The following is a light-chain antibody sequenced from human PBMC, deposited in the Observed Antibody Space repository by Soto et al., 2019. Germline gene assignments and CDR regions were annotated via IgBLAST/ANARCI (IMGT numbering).Light chain of an antibody. CDR3: SSYSISTAYL. CDR2: EVS. V-gene: IGLV2-14*01. CDR1: SSDVGGYDY. Sequence: QSALAQPASVSGSPGQSITISCTGTSSDVGGYDYVSWYQLHPGKAPKLMVFEVSNRPSGVSYRFSRSKCATPASLPIFGLQAEYEADYFCSSYSISTAYLFGTGTKGTVL. J-gene: IGLJ1*01.